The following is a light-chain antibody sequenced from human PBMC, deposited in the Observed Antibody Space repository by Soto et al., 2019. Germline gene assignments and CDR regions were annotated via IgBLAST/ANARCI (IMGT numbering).Light chain of an antibody. J-gene: IGKJ2*01. Sequence: DILMTQSPSTLSASVGDRVTITCRASQTINNKLAWYQKKPGKAPKHLIYDGYPLESGVPSRFSGSGSRNEFTLPIGRLQPDDFATYYCQQYETYLRYTCGQGTKLDIK. CDR1: QTINNK. V-gene: IGKV1-5*01. CDR3: QQYETYLRYT. CDR2: DGY.